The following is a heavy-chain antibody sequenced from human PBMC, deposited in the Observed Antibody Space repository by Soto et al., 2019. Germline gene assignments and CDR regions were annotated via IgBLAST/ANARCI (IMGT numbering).Heavy chain of an antibody. Sequence: EEQLLESGGGLVQPGGSLRLSCAASGFTFSSYAMSWVRHAPGKGLEWVSAISGSGGSTYYADSVKGRLTISRDNSKYPLYLQMNSLRADDRAVYYCAKRAGRVVATPDFDYWGQGTLVIVSS. D-gene: IGHD2-15*01. J-gene: IGHJ4*02. CDR1: GFTFSSYA. CDR3: AKRAGRVVATPDFDY. CDR2: ISGSGGST. V-gene: IGHV3-23*01.